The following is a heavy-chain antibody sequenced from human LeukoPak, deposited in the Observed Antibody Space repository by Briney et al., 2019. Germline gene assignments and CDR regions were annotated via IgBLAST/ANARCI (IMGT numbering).Heavy chain of an antibody. J-gene: IGHJ4*02. Sequence: APVKVSCKASGYTFMDSYMHWVRQAPGQGLEWMAWINPNGGGTHYAQRFQGRVTLTLDTSINTAYMELNSLRSDDSAIYYCARDLTGASGDYWGQGTLVTVSS. V-gene: IGHV1-2*02. CDR3: ARDLTGASGDY. D-gene: IGHD3-10*01. CDR2: INPNGGGT. CDR1: GYTFMDSY.